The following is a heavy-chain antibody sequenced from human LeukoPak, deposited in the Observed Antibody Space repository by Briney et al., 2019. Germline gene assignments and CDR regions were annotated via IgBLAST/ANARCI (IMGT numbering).Heavy chain of an antibody. CDR1: GFTFSSYA. CDR2: ISYDGSNK. J-gene: IGHJ4*02. CDR3: ARGPDYSSGYHD. V-gene: IGHV3-30-3*01. Sequence: GGSLRLSCAASGFTFSSYAMHWVRRAPGKGLEWVAVISYDGSNKYYADSVKGRFTISRDNSKNTLYLQMNSLRAEDTAVYYCARGPDYSSGYHDWGQGTLVTVSS. D-gene: IGHD3-22*01.